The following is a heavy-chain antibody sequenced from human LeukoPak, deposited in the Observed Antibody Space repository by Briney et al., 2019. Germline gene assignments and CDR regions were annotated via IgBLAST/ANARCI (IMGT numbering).Heavy chain of an antibody. J-gene: IGHJ4*02. Sequence: ASVKVSCKASGYSFSDYSIHWVRQAPGQGLEWMGWINPNSGGTNYAQKFQGRVTMTRDTSISTAYMELSRLRSDDTAVYYCARGPAFWELLFDYWGQGTLVTVSS. CDR3: ARGPAFWELLFDY. CDR2: INPNSGGT. D-gene: IGHD1-26*01. V-gene: IGHV1-2*02. CDR1: GYSFSDYS.